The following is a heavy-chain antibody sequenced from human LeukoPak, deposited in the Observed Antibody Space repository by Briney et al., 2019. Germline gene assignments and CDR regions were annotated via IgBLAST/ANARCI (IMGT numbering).Heavy chain of an antibody. CDR1: GGTFSSYA. CDR2: IIPIFGTA. CDR3: ARVFPFDGSGSYYRLDSRFPYYYYYYMDV. D-gene: IGHD3-10*01. V-gene: IGHV1-69*13. J-gene: IGHJ6*03. Sequence: ASVKVSCKASGGTFSSYAISWVRQAPGQGLEWMGGIIPIFGTANYAQKFQGRVTITADESTSTAYMELSSLRSEDTAVYYCARVFPFDGSGSYYRLDSRFPYYYYYYMDVWGKGTTVTIS.